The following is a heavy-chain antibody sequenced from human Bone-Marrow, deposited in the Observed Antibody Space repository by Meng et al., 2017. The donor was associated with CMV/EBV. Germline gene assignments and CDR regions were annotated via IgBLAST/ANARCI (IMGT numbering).Heavy chain of an antibody. CDR2: SYYSWST. CDR1: GGSISSSSYY. D-gene: IGHD3-3*01. J-gene: IGHJ4*02. CDR3: ARELSITTFCGHYYFDY. Sequence: GSLRLSCTVSGGSISSSSYYWGWIRQPPGKGLEWIGSSYYSWSTYYNPSLKSRVTISVVTSKNQFSLKLSSVTAADTAVYYCARELSITTFCGHYYFDYWGQGTLVTVSS. V-gene: IGHV4-39*07.